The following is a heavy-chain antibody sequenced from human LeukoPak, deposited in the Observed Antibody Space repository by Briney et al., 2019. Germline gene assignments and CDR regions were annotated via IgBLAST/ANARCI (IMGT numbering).Heavy chain of an antibody. CDR3: ARDQAGRHSDY. CDR1: GFTFSSYE. CDR2: ISSSGSTI. J-gene: IGHJ4*02. Sequence: GGSLRLSCVASGFTFSSYEMNWVRRAPGKGLEWVSYISSSGSTIYYADSVKGRFTISRDNAKNSLYLQMNSLRAEDSAVYYCARDQAGRHSDYWGQGTLVTVSS. V-gene: IGHV3-48*03. D-gene: IGHD6-13*01.